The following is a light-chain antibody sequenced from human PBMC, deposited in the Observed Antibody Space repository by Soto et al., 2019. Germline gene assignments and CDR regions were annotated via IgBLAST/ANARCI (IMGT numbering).Light chain of an antibody. Sequence: QSALTQPASVSGSPGQSITISCTGTSSDVGSYNLVSWYQQHPGKAPKLMIYEGSKRPSGVSNRFSGSKSGNTAFLTISGLQTEDEADYYCCSFVGSSTVVFGGGTKLTVL. V-gene: IGLV2-23*01. CDR1: SSDVGSYNL. CDR2: EGS. CDR3: CSFVGSSTVV. J-gene: IGLJ2*01.